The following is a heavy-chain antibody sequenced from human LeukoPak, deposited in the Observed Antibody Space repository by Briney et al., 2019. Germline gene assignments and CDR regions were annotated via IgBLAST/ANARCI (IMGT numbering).Heavy chain of an antibody. J-gene: IGHJ4*02. D-gene: IGHD6-19*01. V-gene: IGHV3-7*05. CDR1: GFTFSNFW. CDR2: IKQVGSQK. CDR3: VAGTTY. Sequence: GGSLRLACAAAGFTFSNFWMTWVSQAPGKGREWVAIIKQVGSQKKYGDSVKGRFTISRDNARNSLYLQMNSLRAEDTAVYWAVAGTTYWGQGTLVTVSS.